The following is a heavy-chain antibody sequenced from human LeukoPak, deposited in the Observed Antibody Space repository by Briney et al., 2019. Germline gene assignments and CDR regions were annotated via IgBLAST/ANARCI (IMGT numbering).Heavy chain of an antibody. Sequence: SETLSLTCTVSGGSVSSGSSYWNWIRQPPGKGPEWIAYIYYSGSTNYNPSLKSRVTISVDTSKNQFSLKLSAVTAADTAVYYCARHEFDSGSLPYFDYWGQGILVTVSS. J-gene: IGHJ4*02. CDR3: ARHEFDSGSLPYFDY. CDR2: IYYSGST. CDR1: GGSVSSGSSY. D-gene: IGHD3-10*01. V-gene: IGHV4-61*01.